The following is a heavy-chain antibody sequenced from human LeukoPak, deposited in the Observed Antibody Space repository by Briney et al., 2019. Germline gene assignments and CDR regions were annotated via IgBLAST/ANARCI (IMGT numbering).Heavy chain of an antibody. CDR2: IRFDGSNK. CDR1: GINFSGYG. Sequence: GGSLRLSCAASGINFSGYGMHWVRQAPGKGLEWVALIRFDGSNKNYADSVKGRFTISRDNPKNTLYLQMDSPRVEDTAVYYCARDPYDSSGYDYWGQGTLVTVSS. D-gene: IGHD3-22*01. V-gene: IGHV3-30*02. CDR3: ARDPYDSSGYDY. J-gene: IGHJ4*02.